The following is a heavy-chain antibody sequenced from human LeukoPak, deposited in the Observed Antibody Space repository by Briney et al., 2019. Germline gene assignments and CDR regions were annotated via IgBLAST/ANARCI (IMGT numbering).Heavy chain of an antibody. V-gene: IGHV4-34*01. D-gene: IGHD2-15*01. CDR1: GGSFSGYY. CDR2: INHSGST. CDR3: ARGGYCSGGSCRDYFDY. Sequence: SETLSLTCAVYGGSFSGYYWSWIRQPPGKGLEWIGEINHSGSTNYNPSLKSRVTISVDTSKNQFSLKLSSVTAADTAVYYCARGGYCSGGSCRDYFDYWGQGTLVTVSS. J-gene: IGHJ4*02.